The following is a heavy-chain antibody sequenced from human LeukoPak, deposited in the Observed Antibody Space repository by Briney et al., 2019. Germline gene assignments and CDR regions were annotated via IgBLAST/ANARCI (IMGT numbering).Heavy chain of an antibody. CDR2: IDNSGGT. CDR1: GGTISSGGCY. V-gene: IGHV4-31*03. Sequence: TQFFSCTVSGGTISSGGCYWSWVRQHPGKGLEWIGFIDNSGGTYYNPSLKSRTIIAVDTSKNQFSLKLSSVTGADTAMYYCARIKVGSSLDDWGQGTLVTVSS. J-gene: IGHJ4*02. D-gene: IGHD2-2*03. CDR3: ARIKVGSSLDD.